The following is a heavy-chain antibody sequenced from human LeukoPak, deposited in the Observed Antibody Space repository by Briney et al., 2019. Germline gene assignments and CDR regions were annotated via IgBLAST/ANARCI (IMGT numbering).Heavy chain of an antibody. CDR2: ISGSGGST. V-gene: IGHV3-23*01. D-gene: IGHD6-13*01. Sequence: PGGSLRLSCAASGFTFSSYWMSWVRQAPGKGLEWVSAISGSGGSTYYADSVKGRFTISRDNAKNSLYLQMNSLRAEDTAVYYCARDLYGPAAGDPGDYWGQGTLVTVSS. J-gene: IGHJ4*02. CDR3: ARDLYGPAAGDPGDY. CDR1: GFTFSSYW.